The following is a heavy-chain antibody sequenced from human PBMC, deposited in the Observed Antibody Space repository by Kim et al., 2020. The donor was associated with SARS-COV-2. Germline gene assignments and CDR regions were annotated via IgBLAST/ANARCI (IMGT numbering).Heavy chain of an antibody. Sequence: SRRSRFTISVDTSKNQVSLKLSSVTAADTAVYYCARAYCGGDCYYDAFDIWGQGTMVTVSS. J-gene: IGHJ3*02. V-gene: IGHV4-59*01. D-gene: IGHD2-21*02. CDR3: ARAYCGGDCYYDAFDI.